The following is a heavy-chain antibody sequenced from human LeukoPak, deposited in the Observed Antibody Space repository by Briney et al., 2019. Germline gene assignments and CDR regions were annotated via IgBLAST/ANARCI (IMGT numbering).Heavy chain of an antibody. CDR1: GGSISSSSYY. Sequence: ETLSLTCTVSGGSISSSSYYWGWIRQAPGKGLEWVSVIYSGGSTYYADSVKGRFTISRDNSKNTLYLQMNSLRAEDTAVYYCARAEQLLLDYWGQGTLVTVSS. CDR3: ARAEQLLLDY. CDR2: IYSGGST. D-gene: IGHD6-6*01. J-gene: IGHJ4*02. V-gene: IGHV3-66*02.